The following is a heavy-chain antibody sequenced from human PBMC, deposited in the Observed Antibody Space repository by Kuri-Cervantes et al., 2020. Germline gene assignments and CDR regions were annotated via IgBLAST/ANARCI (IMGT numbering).Heavy chain of an antibody. CDR1: GFTFSSHW. CDR2: INNDGSTT. D-gene: IGHD6-19*01. CDR3: ARQAVAGTLNYYYMDV. J-gene: IGHJ6*03. Sequence: GGSLRLSCAASGFTFSSHWMHWVRQAPGKGLVWVSHINNDGSTTTYADSVRGRFTISRDNAKNTLYLQMNSLRAEDTAVYYCARQAVAGTLNYYYMDVWGKGTTVTVSS. V-gene: IGHV3-74*01.